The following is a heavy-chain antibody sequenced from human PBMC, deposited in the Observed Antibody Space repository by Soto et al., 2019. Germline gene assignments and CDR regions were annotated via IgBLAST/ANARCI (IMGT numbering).Heavy chain of an antibody. CDR3: AKDLRRRSSSWYYFDY. CDR1: GFTFSSYA. J-gene: IGHJ4*02. V-gene: IGHV3-23*01. CDR2: ISGSGGST. D-gene: IGHD6-13*01. Sequence: GESLKISCAASGFTFSSYAMSWVRQAPGKGLEWVSAISGSGGSTYYADSVKGRFTISRDNSKNTLYLQMNSLRAEDTAVYYCAKDLRRRSSSWYYFDYWGQGTLVTVSS.